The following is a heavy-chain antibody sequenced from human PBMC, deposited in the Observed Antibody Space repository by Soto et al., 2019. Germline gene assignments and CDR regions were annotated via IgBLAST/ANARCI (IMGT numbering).Heavy chain of an antibody. V-gene: IGHV1-69*01. CDR2: IIPIFGTA. J-gene: IGHJ6*02. D-gene: IGHD6-19*01. CDR3: AKVRYSSPMGYYYGMDV. CDR1: RVAFSKFI. Sequence: QAQLEQSGGEVKKPGSSVKVSCKASRVAFSKFIVTWVRQAPGLRLEWVGGIIPIFGTANYAQKFQGRVTITADESTSTSYMEVNNLRSEDTAVYYCAKVRYSSPMGYYYGMDVWGQGTKVTVSS.